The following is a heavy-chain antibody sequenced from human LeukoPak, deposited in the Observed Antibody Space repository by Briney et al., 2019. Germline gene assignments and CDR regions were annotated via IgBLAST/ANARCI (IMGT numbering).Heavy chain of an antibody. V-gene: IGHV3-30*03. CDR1: GFTFSSYG. Sequence: PGGSLRLSCAASGFTFSSYGMHWVRQAPGKGLEWVAVISYDGSNKYYADSVKGRFTISRDNSKNTLYLQMNSLRAEDTAVYYCTSNFDFWGQGTLVTVSS. CDR2: ISYDGSNK. CDR3: TSNFDF. J-gene: IGHJ4*02.